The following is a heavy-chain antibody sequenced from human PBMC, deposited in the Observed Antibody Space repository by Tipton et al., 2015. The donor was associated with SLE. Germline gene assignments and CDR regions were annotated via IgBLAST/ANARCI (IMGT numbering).Heavy chain of an antibody. D-gene: IGHD6-13*01. CDR3: ARELEGVGSPQLVN. J-gene: IGHJ4*02. Sequence: TLSLTCTVSGGSISSGSYYLGWIRQPTGKGLGWIGTIYYSGSTYYNPSLKSRVTISVDTSKNQFSLKLSSVTAADTAVYYCARELEGVGSPQLVNWGQGTLVTVSS. CDR1: GGSISSGSYY. V-gene: IGHV4-39*07. CDR2: IYYSGST.